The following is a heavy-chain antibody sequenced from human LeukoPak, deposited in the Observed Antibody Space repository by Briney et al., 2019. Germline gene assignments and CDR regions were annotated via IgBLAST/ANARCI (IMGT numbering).Heavy chain of an antibody. V-gene: IGHV3-23*01. CDR3: AKVPTQWEPFDY. D-gene: IGHD1-26*01. J-gene: IGHJ4*02. CDR2: ISGSGGST. Sequence: GGSLRLSCAASGFTFSSYAMSWVRQAPGKGLEGVSAISGSGGSTYYADSVKGRFTISRDTSKNTLYLQMNSLRAEDTAVYYCAKVPTQWEPFDYWGQGTLVTVSS. CDR1: GFTFSSYA.